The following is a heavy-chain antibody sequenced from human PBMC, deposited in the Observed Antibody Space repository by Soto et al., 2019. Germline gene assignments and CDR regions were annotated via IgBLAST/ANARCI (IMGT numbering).Heavy chain of an antibody. CDR1: GFSLSTSGVG. Sequence: QITLKESGPTLVKPTQTLTLTCTFSGFSLSTSGVGVGWIRQPPGKALEWLAHIYWDDDKRYSPYLKSRPTTTKHTSKTQVVLTMTNMAPVNTATYYYAHRRYCSGYYYIFDYTGPGTLVTVSS. CDR3: AHRRYCSGYYYIFDY. V-gene: IGHV2-5*02. D-gene: IGHD3-22*01. CDR2: IYWDDDK. J-gene: IGHJ4*02.